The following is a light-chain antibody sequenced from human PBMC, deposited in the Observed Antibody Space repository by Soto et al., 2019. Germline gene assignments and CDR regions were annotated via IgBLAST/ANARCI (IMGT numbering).Light chain of an antibody. J-gene: IGKJ1*01. Sequence: EIVLTQSPGTLSLSPGERATLSCRASQSVGSYFAWYQQKPGQTPRLLVYDTSYRATGIPARFSGSGSGTDFALTISGLEPEDFAVYYCQQRTNWPWTFGQGTKVDIK. CDR1: QSVGSY. CDR2: DTS. V-gene: IGKV3-11*01. CDR3: QQRTNWPWT.